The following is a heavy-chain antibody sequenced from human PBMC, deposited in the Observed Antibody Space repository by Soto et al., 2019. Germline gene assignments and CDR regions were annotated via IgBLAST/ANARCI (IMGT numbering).Heavy chain of an antibody. CDR1: CGSFSGYY. CDR3: ARVRTVTATFYYYYSMDV. J-gene: IGHJ6*02. V-gene: IGHV4-34*01. D-gene: IGHD2-21*02. CDR2: INHSGST. Sequence: QVQLQQWGAGLLKPSETLSLTCAVYCGSFSGYYWSWIHQPPGKGLEWMGEINHSGSTNYNPSLRSRVTLSVDTSTNQLSLKLSSVPAADTAVYYCARVRTVTATFYYYYSMDVWGQGTTVPVSS.